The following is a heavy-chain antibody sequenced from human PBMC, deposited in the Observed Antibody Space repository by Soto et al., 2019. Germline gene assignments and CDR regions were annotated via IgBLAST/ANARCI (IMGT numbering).Heavy chain of an antibody. J-gene: IGHJ6*02. CDR1: GGTFDNFI. CDR3: ARNGTYSSSLSQYSGMDV. V-gene: IGHV1-69*01. Sequence: QVQLVQSGAEVKEPGSSVRVSCKASGGTFDNFIMNWVRQTPGQGLEWMGGIVPMLGTPTYAEKFKGRVTISATGSTSTKYMEVTSLRSEDTAIYYCARNGTYSSSLSQYSGMDVWGQGTTVTVS. CDR2: IVPMLGTP. D-gene: IGHD1-26*01.